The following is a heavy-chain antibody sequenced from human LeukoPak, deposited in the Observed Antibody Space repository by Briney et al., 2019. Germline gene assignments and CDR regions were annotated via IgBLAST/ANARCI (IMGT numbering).Heavy chain of an antibody. Sequence: ASVKVSCKASGDTFTSYGLNWVRQAPGQGPEWMGWISTYNGNTNYAQKLQGRVTMTTDTSTSTAYMELRSLRSDDTAVYYCARHVRKRGIAVAGTPGWFDPWGQGTLVTVSS. D-gene: IGHD6-19*01. CDR1: GDTFTSYG. J-gene: IGHJ5*02. CDR3: ARHVRKRGIAVAGTPGWFDP. V-gene: IGHV1-18*01. CDR2: ISTYNGNT.